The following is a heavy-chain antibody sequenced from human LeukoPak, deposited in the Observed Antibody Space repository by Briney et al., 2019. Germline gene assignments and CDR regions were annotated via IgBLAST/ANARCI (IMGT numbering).Heavy chain of an antibody. CDR3: VRGGPSTWS. D-gene: IGHD2-15*01. Sequence: GGSLRLSCAASGFTFKLYRMHWVRQVPGKRPVWVSRINDDGSDTIYAASVRGRFTISRDDAKNTVYLQMNNLRAEDTAVYYCVRGGPSTWSWGQGTLVTVSS. J-gene: IGHJ5*02. CDR2: INDDGSDT. CDR1: GFTFKLYR. V-gene: IGHV3-74*01.